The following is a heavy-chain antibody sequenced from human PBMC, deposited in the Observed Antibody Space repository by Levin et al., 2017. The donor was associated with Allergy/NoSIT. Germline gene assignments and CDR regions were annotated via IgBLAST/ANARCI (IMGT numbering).Heavy chain of an antibody. CDR2: ISLDGTNT. Sequence: GGSLRLSCAASGFTFSSYVMHWLRQAPGKGLEWVADISLDGTNTHYADSVKGRFTISRDNSKNTLYLQMNTPRPDDTAVYYCARDLPWSDPRGQGTLVTVSS. CDR1: GFTFSSYV. CDR3: ARDLPWSDP. J-gene: IGHJ5*02. V-gene: IGHV3-30*04.